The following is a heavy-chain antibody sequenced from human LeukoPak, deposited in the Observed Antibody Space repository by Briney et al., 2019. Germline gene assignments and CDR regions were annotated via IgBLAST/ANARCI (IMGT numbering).Heavy chain of an antibody. D-gene: IGHD3-10*01. CDR3: AREVVLWFGELTFLDV. V-gene: IGHV4-59*12. J-gene: IGHJ6*04. CDR2: IYYSGYT. Sequence: PSETLSLTCTVSGGSISSYYWSWIRQPPGKGLKWIGNIYYSGYTTYSPSLRSRVTISVDTSKNQFSLKLSSVTAADTAVYYCAREVVLWFGELTFLDVWGKGTTVTISS. CDR1: GGSISSYY.